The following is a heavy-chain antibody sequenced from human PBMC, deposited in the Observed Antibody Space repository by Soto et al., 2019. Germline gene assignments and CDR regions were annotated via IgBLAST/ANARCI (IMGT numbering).Heavy chain of an antibody. CDR2: IYYSGST. Sequence: SETLSLTCTVSGDSISGYYWSWIRQPPGKGLEWIGYIYYSGSTKYNPSLKSRVSISGDTSKNQVSLKLNSVTAAVTAVYYCATGTALTTFHWFDPWGQGTLVTVSS. J-gene: IGHJ5*02. V-gene: IGHV4-59*08. CDR1: GDSISGYY. D-gene: IGHD2-21*02. CDR3: ATGTALTTFHWFDP.